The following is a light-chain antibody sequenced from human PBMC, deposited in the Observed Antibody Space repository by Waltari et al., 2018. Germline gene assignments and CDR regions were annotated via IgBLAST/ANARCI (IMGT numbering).Light chain of an antibody. CDR2: SNT. CDR3: QSFDVGLSAVV. J-gene: IGLJ2*01. CDR1: SSNLGAGHD. V-gene: IGLV1-40*01. Sequence: QSVLTQPPSITGAPGQKVTISCTGSSSNLGAGHDVPRYQQLPGAAPKLLIYSNTKRPSGVPDRFSGSRSGTSASLAITGLQSEDEADYYCQSFDVGLSAVVFGGGTKLAVL.